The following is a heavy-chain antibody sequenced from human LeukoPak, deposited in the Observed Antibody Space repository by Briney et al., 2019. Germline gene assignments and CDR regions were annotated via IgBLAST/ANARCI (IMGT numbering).Heavy chain of an antibody. CDR1: GFTFSSYA. CDR2: ISGSGGST. V-gene: IGHV3-23*01. Sequence: QSGGSLRLSCAASGFTFSSYAMSWVRQAPGKGLEWVSAISGSGGSTYYADSVKGRFTISRDNSKNTLYLQMNSLRAEDAAVYYCAPPVTTTFHFDYLGQGTLVTVSS. J-gene: IGHJ4*02. CDR3: APPVTTTFHFDY. D-gene: IGHD4-17*01.